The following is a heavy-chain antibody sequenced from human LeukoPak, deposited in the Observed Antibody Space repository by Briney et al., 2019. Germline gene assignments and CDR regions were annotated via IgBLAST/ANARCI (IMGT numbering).Heavy chain of an antibody. V-gene: IGHV3-21*01. CDR3: ARGKTYYYDSSGYPLDY. CDR2: ISSSSSYI. Sequence: PGGSLRLSCAASGFTFSSYSMNWVRQAPGKGLEWVSSISSSSSYIYYADSVKGRFTISRDNAKNSLYLQMNSLRAEDTAVYYCARGKTYYYDSSGYPLDYWAREPWSPSPQ. D-gene: IGHD3-22*01. CDR1: GFTFSSYS. J-gene: IGHJ4*02.